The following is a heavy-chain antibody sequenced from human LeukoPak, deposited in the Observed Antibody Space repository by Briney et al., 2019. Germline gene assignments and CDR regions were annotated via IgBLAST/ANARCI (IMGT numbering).Heavy chain of an antibody. CDR2: ISSNGGST. CDR1: GFTFSSYA. D-gene: IGHD3-10*01. V-gene: IGHV3-64*01. J-gene: IGHJ6*03. CDR3: ARDQSMVRGVYYYYYYMDV. Sequence: GGSLRLSCAASGFTFSSYAMHWVRQAPGKGLEYVSAISSNGGSTYYANSVKGRFTISRDNSKNTLYLQMGSLRAEDMAVYYCARDQSMVRGVYYYYYYMDVWGKGTTVTISS.